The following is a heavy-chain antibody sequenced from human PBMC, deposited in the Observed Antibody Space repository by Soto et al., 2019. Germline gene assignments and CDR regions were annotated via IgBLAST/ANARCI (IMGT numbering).Heavy chain of an antibody. CDR2: MNPNSGNT. J-gene: IGHJ5*01. D-gene: IGHD2-2*01. V-gene: IGHV1-8*01. Sequence: ASVKVSCKASGYTFTSYDINWVRQATGQGLEYLGWMNPNSGNTAYVQKFQGRVTMTWDTSITTAYMELSSLRSEDTAVYFCAIVNKYGTNSIWIVSRGQGIQITVS. CDR1: GYTFTSYD. CDR3: AIVNKYGTNSIWIVS.